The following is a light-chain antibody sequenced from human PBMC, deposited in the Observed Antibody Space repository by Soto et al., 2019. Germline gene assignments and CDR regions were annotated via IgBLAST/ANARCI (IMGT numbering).Light chain of an antibody. Sequence: DLQMTQSPSTLSASVGARVTITCRASQSISGWLAWYQQKPGTAPNLLIYEASNLESGVPSRFSGSGSGTEFTLTISSLQPDDSATYYCQQYYSDWTFGQGTKVDIK. V-gene: IGKV1-5*01. CDR3: QQYYSDWT. J-gene: IGKJ1*01. CDR2: EAS. CDR1: QSISGW.